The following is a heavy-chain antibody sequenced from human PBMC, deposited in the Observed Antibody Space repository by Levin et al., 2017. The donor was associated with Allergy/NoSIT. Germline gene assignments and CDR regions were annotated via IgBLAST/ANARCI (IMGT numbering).Heavy chain of an antibody. Sequence: GESLKISCAASGFTFDDYTMHWVRQAPGKGLEWVSLISWDGGSTYYADSVKGRFTISRDNSKNSLYLQMNSLRTEDTALYYCAKDIAGGSGSYSAPDYWGQGTLVTVSS. CDR2: ISWDGGST. J-gene: IGHJ4*02. D-gene: IGHD3-10*01. CDR1: GFTFDDYT. CDR3: AKDIAGGSGSYSAPDY. V-gene: IGHV3-43*01.